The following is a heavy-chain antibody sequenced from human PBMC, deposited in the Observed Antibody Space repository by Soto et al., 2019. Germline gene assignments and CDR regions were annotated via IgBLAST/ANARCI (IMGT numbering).Heavy chain of an antibody. D-gene: IGHD6-13*01. Sequence: GGSLRLSCAASGFTLSSYAMRWVRQAPGKGLEWVSAISGSGGSTYYADSVKGRFIISRDNSKNTLYLQMNSLRAEDTAVYYCAKDPGIAATYGMDVWGQGTTVTVSS. CDR1: GFTLSSYA. J-gene: IGHJ6*02. V-gene: IGHV3-23*01. CDR3: AKDPGIAATYGMDV. CDR2: ISGSGGST.